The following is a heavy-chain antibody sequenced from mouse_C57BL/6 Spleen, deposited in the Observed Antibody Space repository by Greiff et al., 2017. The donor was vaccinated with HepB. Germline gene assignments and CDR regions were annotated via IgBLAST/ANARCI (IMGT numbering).Heavy chain of an antibody. D-gene: IGHD1-1*01. CDR3: ARRTTVAAGGVAY. J-gene: IGHJ3*01. V-gene: IGHV1-53*01. Sequence: VQLQQSGTELVKPGASVKLSCKASGYTFTSYWMHWVKQRPGQGLEWIGNINPSNGGTNYNEKFKSKATLTVDKSSSTAYMQLRRLTSEDSAVYYWARRTTVAAGGVAYWGQGTLVTVSA. CDR1: GYTFTSYW. CDR2: INPSNGGT.